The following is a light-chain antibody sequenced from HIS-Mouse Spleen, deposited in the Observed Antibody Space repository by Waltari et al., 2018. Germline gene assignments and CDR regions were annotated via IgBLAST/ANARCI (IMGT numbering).Light chain of an antibody. Sequence: SYALTQPPSASVSPGQTARLTFSGDALPTKYASSYQQKSGQAPVLVIYEDSKRPSGIPERFSGSSSGTMATLTISGAQVEDEADYYCYSTDSSGNHRVFGGGTKLTVL. J-gene: IGLJ2*01. CDR1: ALPTKY. V-gene: IGLV3-10*01. CDR2: EDS. CDR3: YSTDSSGNHRV.